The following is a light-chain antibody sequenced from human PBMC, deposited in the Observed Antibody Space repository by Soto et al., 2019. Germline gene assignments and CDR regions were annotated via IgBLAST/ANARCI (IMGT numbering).Light chain of an antibody. CDR2: ATS. V-gene: IGKV1-39*01. CDR3: QQSYSSPRFT. J-gene: IGKJ3*01. Sequence: DIQMTQSPSSLSASVGDRVTITCRASQSISGHLNWYQHKPGEAPELLIYATSTLHIGVPSRFSGSGSGTDFSLTISSLQPEDFATYYCQQSYSSPRFTFGPGTKVDIK. CDR1: QSISGH.